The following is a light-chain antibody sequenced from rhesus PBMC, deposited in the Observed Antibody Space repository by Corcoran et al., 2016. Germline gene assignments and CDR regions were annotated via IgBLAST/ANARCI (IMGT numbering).Light chain of an antibody. J-gene: IGKJ4*01. V-gene: IGKV1-74*01. CDR1: ENVNNY. Sequence: DIQMTQSPSSLSASVGDRVTITCRASENVNNYLNWYQKNPGKAPKLLIYRASTLQSGVPSRFSGSGSGTDFTLTISSLQPEDFATYYCQHSYGTPLTFGGGTKV. CDR3: QHSYGTPLT. CDR2: RAS.